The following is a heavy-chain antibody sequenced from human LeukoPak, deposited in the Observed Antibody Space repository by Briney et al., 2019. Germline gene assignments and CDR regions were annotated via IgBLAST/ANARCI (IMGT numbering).Heavy chain of an antibody. V-gene: IGHV3-64*02. CDR2: ICAAGAHT. J-gene: IGHJ3*02. CDR1: GLIISYHD. D-gene: IGHD1-14*01. CDR3: ARELGGTKTGGFDI. Sequence: GGSLRLSCAASGLIISYHDMHWVRQAPGKGLEFVSSICAAGAHTFYADSVKGRFTISRDNFQSTMYLQMDGLRPEDSAVYYCARELGGTKTGGFDIWGQGTVVTVSS.